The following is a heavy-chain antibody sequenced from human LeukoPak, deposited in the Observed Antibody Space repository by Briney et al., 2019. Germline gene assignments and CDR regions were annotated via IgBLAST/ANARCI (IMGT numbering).Heavy chain of an antibody. V-gene: IGHV1-2*02. J-gene: IGHJ3*02. CDR2: INPNSGDT. CDR1: GYTFTSYG. D-gene: IGHD3-22*01. CDR3: ARGTGRITMIVVVIDAFDI. Sequence: ASVKVSCKASGYTFTSYGISWVRQAPGQGLEWMGWINPNSGDTNFAQKFQGRVTMTRDTSISTAYMELSSLRSEDTAVYYCARGTGRITMIVVVIDAFDIWGQGTMVTVSS.